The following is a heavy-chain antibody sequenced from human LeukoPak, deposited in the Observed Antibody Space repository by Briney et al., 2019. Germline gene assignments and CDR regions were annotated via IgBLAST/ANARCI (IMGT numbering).Heavy chain of an antibody. Sequence: GGSLRLSCAASGFTFSSYSMNWVRQAPGKGLEWVSSISSSSSYIYYADSVKGRFTISRDNAKNSLYLQMNSLRAEDTAVYYRARQAYQLLPMWYFDYWGQGTLVTVSS. CDR1: GFTFSSYS. J-gene: IGHJ4*02. V-gene: IGHV3-21*01. CDR3: ARQAYQLLPMWYFDY. D-gene: IGHD2-2*01. CDR2: ISSSSSYI.